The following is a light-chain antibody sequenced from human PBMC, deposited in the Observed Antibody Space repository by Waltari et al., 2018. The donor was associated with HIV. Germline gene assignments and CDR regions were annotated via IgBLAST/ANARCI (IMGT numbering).Light chain of an antibody. CDR3: QQYDDWPET. CDR2: GAS. Sequence: MTQSPSSLSASVGERVTLSCRASQSVSSNLGWYQQKPGQTPRLLIYGASTRATDIPARFSGSGSGTEFTLTISGLQSEDFAVYYCQQYDDWPETFGQGTKVEIK. J-gene: IGKJ1*01. CDR1: QSVSSN. V-gene: IGKV3-15*01.